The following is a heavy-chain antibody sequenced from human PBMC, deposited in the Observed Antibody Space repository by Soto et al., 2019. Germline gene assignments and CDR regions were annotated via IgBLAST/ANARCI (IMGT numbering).Heavy chain of an antibody. V-gene: IGHV1-69*12. CDR3: ARDRENDYGDYRPDYYYYYGMDV. J-gene: IGHJ6*02. CDR1: GGTFSSYA. CDR2: IIPIFGTA. Sequence: QVQLVQSGAEVKKPGSSVKVSCKASGGTFSSYAISWVRQAPGQGLEWMGGIIPIFGTANYAQKFQGRVTITEDESTSTAYMELSSLRSEDTAVYYCARDRENDYGDYRPDYYYYYGMDVWGQGTTVTVSS. D-gene: IGHD4-17*01.